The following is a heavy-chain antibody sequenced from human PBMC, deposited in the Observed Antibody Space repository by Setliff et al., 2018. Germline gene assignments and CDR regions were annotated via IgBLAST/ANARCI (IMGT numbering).Heavy chain of an antibody. CDR3: ATSSYYDNAGYRFFDN. Sequence: GGSLRLSCAASGFTFSSYAMNWVRQAPGKGLEWVSAISPRSTFIHVADSVRGRFTVSRDDARGSVLLQMNSLRAEDTGIYYCATSSYYDNAGYRFFDNWGQGTQVTVSS. D-gene: IGHD3-9*01. J-gene: IGHJ4*02. CDR2: ISPRSTFI. CDR1: GFTFSSYA. V-gene: IGHV3-21*01.